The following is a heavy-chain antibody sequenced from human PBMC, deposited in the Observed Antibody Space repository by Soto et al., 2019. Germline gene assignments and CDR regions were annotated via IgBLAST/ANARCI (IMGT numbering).Heavy chain of an antibody. V-gene: IGHV3-53*01. CDR3: ERQTRITIFGVPAGFDP. J-gene: IGHJ5*02. CDR2: IYSGGST. CDR1: GFTVSSNY. D-gene: IGHD3-3*01. Sequence: PGGSLRLSCAASGFTVSSNYMSWVRQAPGKGLEWVSVIYSGGSTYYADYVKGRFTISRDNSKNTLYLQMNSLRAEDTAVYYCERQTRITIFGVPAGFDPWGQGTLVTVSS.